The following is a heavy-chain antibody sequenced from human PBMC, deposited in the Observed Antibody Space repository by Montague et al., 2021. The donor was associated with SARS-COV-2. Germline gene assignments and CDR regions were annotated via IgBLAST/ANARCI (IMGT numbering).Heavy chain of an antibody. Sequence: SVTLSLTCTVSGGSISSSSYYWGWIRQPPGKGLEWIGSIYYSGSTYYNPSLKSRVTISVDTSKNQFSLKLSSVTAADTAVYYCATITLGYCTNGVCQPPDYWGQGTLVTVSS. D-gene: IGHD2-8*01. V-gene: IGHV4-39*01. CDR1: GGSISSSSYY. CDR3: ATITLGYCTNGVCQPPDY. CDR2: IYYSGST. J-gene: IGHJ4*02.